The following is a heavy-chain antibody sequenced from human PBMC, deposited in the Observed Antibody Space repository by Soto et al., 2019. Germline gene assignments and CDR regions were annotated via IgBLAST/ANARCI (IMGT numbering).Heavy chain of an antibody. CDR3: ARHLYDYLDY. Sequence: GESLKISCKASGYSFTNYWIGWVRQMPGKGLEWMGIIYHGDSDTRYSPSFQGQVTISVDKSINTAYLQGSSLNASDTAMYYCARHLYDYLDYWGQGTLVTVSS. J-gene: IGHJ4*02. D-gene: IGHD2-8*01. CDR2: IYHGDSDT. V-gene: IGHV5-51*01. CDR1: GYSFTNYW.